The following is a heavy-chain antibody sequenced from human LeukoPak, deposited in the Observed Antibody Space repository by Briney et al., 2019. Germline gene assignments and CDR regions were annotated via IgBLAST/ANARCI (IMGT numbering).Heavy chain of an antibody. J-gene: IGHJ5*01. Sequence: ASVKVSCKASGGTLSRYAISGVRHAPGQGRVWMGGIIPIFRTATYAQKFQRSITMIAAETTSTAYMEPSSLRSEDTAVYYCATKSYYDSTGYYSGCFDSWGQGTLVTVSS. D-gene: IGHD3-22*01. V-gene: IGHV1-69*13. CDR2: IIPIFRTA. CDR3: ATKSYYDSTGYYSGCFDS. CDR1: GGTLSRYA.